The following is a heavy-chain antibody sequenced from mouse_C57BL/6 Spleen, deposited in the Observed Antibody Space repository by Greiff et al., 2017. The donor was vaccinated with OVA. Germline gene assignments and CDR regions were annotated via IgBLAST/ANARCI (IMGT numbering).Heavy chain of an antibody. Sequence: QVQLQQSGAELVKPGASVKLSCKASGYTFTSYWMQWVKQRPGQGLEWIGEIDPSASYTKYNQKFKGKATLTVDTSYSTAYIQLSILTSEDSAVYYCARSLYYFDYWGKGTTLTVSS. CDR1: GYTFTSYW. CDR3: ARSLYYFDY. CDR2: IDPSASYT. V-gene: IGHV1-50*01. J-gene: IGHJ2*01. D-gene: IGHD6-2*01.